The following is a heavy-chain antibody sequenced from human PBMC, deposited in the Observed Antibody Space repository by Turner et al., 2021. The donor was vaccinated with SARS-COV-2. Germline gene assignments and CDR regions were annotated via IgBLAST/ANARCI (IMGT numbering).Heavy chain of an antibody. CDR1: GYTLTELS. Sequence: QVQLVQSGAEVKKPGASVKVSCRVSGYTLTELSMHWVRQAPGNGLEWMGGFDPEDGETIYAQKCQGRVTMTEETSTDTAYMELSSLRSEDTAVYYCATGVAVAGTPSKYYYYYGMDVWGQGTTVTVSS. CDR3: ATGVAVAGTPSKYYYYYGMDV. CDR2: FDPEDGET. J-gene: IGHJ6*02. V-gene: IGHV1-24*01. D-gene: IGHD6-19*01.